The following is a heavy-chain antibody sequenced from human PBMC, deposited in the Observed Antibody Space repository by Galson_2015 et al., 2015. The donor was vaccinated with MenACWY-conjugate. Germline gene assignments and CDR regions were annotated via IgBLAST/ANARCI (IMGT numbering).Heavy chain of an antibody. CDR2: IRGSGENT. CDR1: GFTFSSYT. V-gene: IGHV3-23*01. Sequence: LRLSCAASGFTFSSYTMSWVRQAPGKGLEWVSRIRGSGENTYYLDSVKGRFTVSRDNSHNTLYLQMNSLRSEDTAFYYCARVGYGESVTPDDYWGRGTLVTVSS. J-gene: IGHJ4*02. CDR3: ARVGYGESVTPDDY. D-gene: IGHD4-17*01.